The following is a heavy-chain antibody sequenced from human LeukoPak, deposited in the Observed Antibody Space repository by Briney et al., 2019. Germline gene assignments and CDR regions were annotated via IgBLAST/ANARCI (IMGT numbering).Heavy chain of an antibody. CDR3: ARATGGAAAADFDP. CDR2: IYYSGST. V-gene: IGHV4-31*03. D-gene: IGHD6-13*01. Sequence: SETLSLTCTVSGGSISSGGYYWSWIRQHPGKGLEWIGFIYYSGSTYYNPSLKSRVTISIDTSKNQFSLKLSSVTAADTAVYYCARATGGAAAADFDPWGQGTLVTVSS. CDR1: GGSISSGGYY. J-gene: IGHJ5*02.